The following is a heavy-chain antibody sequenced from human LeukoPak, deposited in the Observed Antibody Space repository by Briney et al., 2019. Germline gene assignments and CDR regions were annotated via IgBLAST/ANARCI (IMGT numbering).Heavy chain of an antibody. CDR2: ISGSGGST. Sequence: GGSLRLSCAASGFTFSSYAMSWVRQAPGKGLEWVSAISGSGGSTYYADSVKGRFTISRDNSKNTLYLQMNSLRAEDTAVYYCAKLGHYYGSGSYQPWGQGTLVTVSS. V-gene: IGHV3-23*01. D-gene: IGHD3-10*01. CDR3: AKLGHYYGSGSYQP. CDR1: GFTFSSYA. J-gene: IGHJ5*02.